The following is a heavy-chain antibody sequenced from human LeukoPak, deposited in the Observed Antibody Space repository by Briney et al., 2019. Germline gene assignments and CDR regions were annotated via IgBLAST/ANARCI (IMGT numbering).Heavy chain of an antibody. V-gene: IGHV4-61*01. CDR3: ARGRGLQFLVGGYYFDY. CDR2: IYYSGST. D-gene: IGHD5-24*01. Sequence: KPSETLSLTCTVSGYSISSGYYWGWIRQPPGKGLEWIGYIYYSGSTNYNPSLKSRVTISVDTSKNQFSLKLSSVTAADTAVYYCARGRGLQFLVGGYYFDYWGQGTLVTVSS. CDR1: GYSISSGYY. J-gene: IGHJ4*02.